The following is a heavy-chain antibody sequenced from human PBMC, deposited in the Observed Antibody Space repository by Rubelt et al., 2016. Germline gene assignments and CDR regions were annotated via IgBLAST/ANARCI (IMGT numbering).Heavy chain of an antibody. CDR2: INPSGGYT. CDR1: GYTFSDYH. J-gene: IGHJ6*02. CDR3: ARDASSSEEGGYYYGMDV. Sequence: GAEVKKPGASVSVSCKASGYTFSDYHMHWVRQTPGQGLEWMGFINPSGGYTAYAQKFQGRVSITRDTSTSTLYMELSSLRSEDTAVYYCARDASSSEEGGYYYGMDVWGQGTTVTVSS. D-gene: IGHD6-6*01. V-gene: IGHV1-46*01.